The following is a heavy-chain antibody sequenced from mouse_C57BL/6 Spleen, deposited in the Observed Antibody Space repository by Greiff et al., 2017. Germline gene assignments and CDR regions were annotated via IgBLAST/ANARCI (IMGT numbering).Heavy chain of an antibody. V-gene: IGHV1-69*01. J-gene: IGHJ3*01. D-gene: IGHD3-2*02. CDR1: GYTFTSYW. CDR3: ARGKAQGFAY. CDR2: IDPSDSYT. Sequence: VQLQQPGAELVMPGASVKLSCKASGYTFTSYWMHWVKQRPGQGLEWIGEIDPSDSYTNYNQTFKGKSTLTVDKSSSTAYMQLSSLTSEDSAVYYCARGKAQGFAYWGQGTLVTVSA.